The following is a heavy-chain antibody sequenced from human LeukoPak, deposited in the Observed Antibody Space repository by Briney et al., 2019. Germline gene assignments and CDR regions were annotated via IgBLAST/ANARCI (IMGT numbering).Heavy chain of an antibody. CDR2: ISGSGGST. CDR1: GFTFNSYA. Sequence: TGGSLRLSCAASGFTFNSYAMNWVRQAPGKGLEWVSSISGSGGSTYYADSVKGRFTFSRDNSKNTLNLQMNSVRAEDTAVYYCAKGTAVASYYAMDVWGQGTTVTVSS. D-gene: IGHD6-19*01. CDR3: AKGTAVASYYAMDV. J-gene: IGHJ6*02. V-gene: IGHV3-23*01.